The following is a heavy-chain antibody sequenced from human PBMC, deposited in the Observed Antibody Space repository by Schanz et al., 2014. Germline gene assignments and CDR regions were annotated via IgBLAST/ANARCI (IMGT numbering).Heavy chain of an antibody. Sequence: EAHLVESGGGLVKPGGSLTLSCAASRFTVTNAWMSWVRQAPGKGPEWVSYIRSSSTPIYYADSVKGRFTISRDNAKNSLYLQMNSLRAEDTALYYCARDRRNADLDYWGQGTLVTVSS. CDR3: ARDRRNADLDY. V-gene: IGHV3-48*01. CDR1: RFTVTNAW. J-gene: IGHJ4*02. CDR2: IRSSSTPI. D-gene: IGHD1-1*01.